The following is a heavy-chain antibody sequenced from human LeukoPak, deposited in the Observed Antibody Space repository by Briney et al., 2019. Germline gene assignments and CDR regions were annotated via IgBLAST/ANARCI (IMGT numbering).Heavy chain of an antibody. Sequence: PSETLSLTCTFSGGPISSSSYYWGWIRQPPGKGLEWIGSIYYSGSTYYNPSLKSRVIISLDRSQNQFSLKLNSVTAADTAVYYGVRVRTGTSCYDYWGQGTLVTVSS. D-gene: IGHD2-2*01. J-gene: IGHJ4*02. CDR1: GGPISSSSYY. CDR3: VRVRTGTSCYDY. V-gene: IGHV4-39*07. CDR2: IYYSGST.